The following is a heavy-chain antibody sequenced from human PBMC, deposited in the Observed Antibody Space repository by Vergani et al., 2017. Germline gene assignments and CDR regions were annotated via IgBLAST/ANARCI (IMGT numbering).Heavy chain of an antibody. CDR3: AREGGLNTVDN. CDR1: GFTFSSYA. V-gene: IGHV3-30-3*01. Sequence: VQLVESGGGLVKPGRSLRLSCAASGFTFSSYAMHWVCQAPGKGLEWVAVISYDVSNKYYADSVKGRFTISRDNSKNPLYLKMNGLRAEDTAVYYCAREGGLNTVDNWGQGTLVTVSS. J-gene: IGHJ4*02. D-gene: IGHD1/OR15-1a*01. CDR2: ISYDVSNK.